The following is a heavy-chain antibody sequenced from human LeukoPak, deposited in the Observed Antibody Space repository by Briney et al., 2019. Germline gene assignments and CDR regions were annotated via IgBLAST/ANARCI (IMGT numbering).Heavy chain of an antibody. D-gene: IGHD3-10*01. J-gene: IGHJ6*03. CDR3: ARDSPLIWFGELLFVGNYYMDV. V-gene: IGHV1-2*02. Sequence: ASVKVSCKASGYTFTGYYMHWVRQAPGQGLEWMGWINPNSGGTNYAQKFQGRVTMTRDTSISTAYMELSRLRSDDTAVYYSARDSPLIWFGELLFVGNYYMDVWGKGTTVTVSS. CDR2: INPNSGGT. CDR1: GYTFTGYY.